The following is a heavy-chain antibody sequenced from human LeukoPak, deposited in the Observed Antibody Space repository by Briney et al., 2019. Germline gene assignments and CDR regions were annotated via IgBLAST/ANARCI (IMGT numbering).Heavy chain of an antibody. D-gene: IGHD3-10*01. Sequence: ASVKVPCKASGGTFSSYAISWVRQAPGQGLEWMGGIIPIFGTANYAQKFQGRVTITADESTSTAYMELSSLRSEDTAVYYCARSMVRGGWFDPWGQGTLVTVSS. CDR2: IIPIFGTA. CDR3: ARSMVRGGWFDP. J-gene: IGHJ5*02. V-gene: IGHV1-69*13. CDR1: GGTFSSYA.